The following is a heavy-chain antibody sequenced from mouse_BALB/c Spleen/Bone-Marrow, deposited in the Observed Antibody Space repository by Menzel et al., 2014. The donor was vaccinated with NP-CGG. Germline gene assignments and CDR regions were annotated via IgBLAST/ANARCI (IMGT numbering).Heavy chain of an antibody. CDR3: ARDAMDY. CDR1: GYSFTGYY. V-gene: IGHV1-18*01. CDR2: VNPNNGGT. Sequence: EVQLQQSGPELVKPGASLKISCKASGYSFTGYYMYWLKQSHGKSLEGIGRVNPNNGGTTYNQKFKDKAILTVDKSSTIAYMELRSLTSEDSAVYYCARDAMDYWGQGTSVTVSS. J-gene: IGHJ4*01.